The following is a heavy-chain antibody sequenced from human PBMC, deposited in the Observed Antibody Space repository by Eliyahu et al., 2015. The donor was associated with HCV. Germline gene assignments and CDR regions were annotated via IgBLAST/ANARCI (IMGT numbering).Heavy chain of an antibody. CDR2: IYYSGTP. V-gene: IGHV4-30-4*01. CDR1: GDSINRGNYY. Sequence: QVQLQESGPGLVKPSQTLSLTCTVSGDSINRGNYYLSWIRQPQGKGLEWLGYIYYSGTPYYNPSLKSRLSMSVDVSKNQFSLQLTSVTAADTAVYFCGSSLRCGSGSYRCFEDWGQGTLVTVSS. CDR3: GSSLRCGSGSYRCFED. J-gene: IGHJ4*02. D-gene: IGHD3-10*01.